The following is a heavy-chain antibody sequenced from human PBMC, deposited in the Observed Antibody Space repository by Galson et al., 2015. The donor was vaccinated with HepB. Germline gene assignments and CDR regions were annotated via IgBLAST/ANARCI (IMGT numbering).Heavy chain of an antibody. CDR3: AREVGGYDYGVYYYYYYMDV. J-gene: IGHJ6*03. Sequence: SLRLSCAASGFTFSSYSMNWVRQAPGKGLEWVSSISSSSSYIYYADSVKGRFTISRDNAKNSLYLQMNSLRAEDTAVYYCAREVGGYDYGVYYYYYYMDVWGKGTTVTVSS. CDR1: GFTFSSYS. CDR2: ISSSSSYI. V-gene: IGHV3-21*01. D-gene: IGHD5-12*01.